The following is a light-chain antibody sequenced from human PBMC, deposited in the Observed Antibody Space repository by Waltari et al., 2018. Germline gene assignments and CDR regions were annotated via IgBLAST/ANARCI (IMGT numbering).Light chain of an antibody. Sequence: QSALTQPAYVSGYPGQSITISCTGTRSDIGGYDYVSWYQQHPGKAPKLMIYDIIKRPSGVSDRFSGSKSGNTASLTISGLQAEDEADYYCSSYAPSSTVFGGGTKLTVL. CDR3: SSYAPSSTV. V-gene: IGLV2-14*03. CDR1: RSDIGGYDY. CDR2: DII. J-gene: IGLJ2*01.